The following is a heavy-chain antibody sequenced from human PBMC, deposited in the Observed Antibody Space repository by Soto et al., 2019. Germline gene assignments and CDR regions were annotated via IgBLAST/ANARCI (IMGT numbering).Heavy chain of an antibody. V-gene: IGHV3-13*01. Sequence: GGSLRLSCAASGLTFSSYAMNWVRQAPGKGLEWVSSIGTAGDTYYAVSVKGLFTISRDNAKNSLSLQMNSLRAGDMAVYFCAKSQEIGTHFFDSWGQGTQVTVSS. J-gene: IGHJ4*02. CDR2: IGTAGDT. CDR3: AKSQEIGTHFFDS. CDR1: GLTFSSYA. D-gene: IGHD6-13*01.